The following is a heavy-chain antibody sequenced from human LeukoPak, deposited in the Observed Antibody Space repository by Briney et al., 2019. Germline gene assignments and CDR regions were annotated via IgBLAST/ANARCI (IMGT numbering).Heavy chain of an antibody. Sequence: ASVKVSCKASGYTFTGYYMHWVRQAPGQGLEWMGWINANSGGTNYAQKFQGRVTMTRDTSISTAYMELSRLRSDDTAVYYCARDLNFRPILSGWAGPYWGQGTLSPSPQ. D-gene: IGHD2-8*02. CDR3: ARDLNFRPILSGWAGPY. V-gene: IGHV1-2*02. CDR1: GYTFTGYY. CDR2: INANSGGT. J-gene: IGHJ4*02.